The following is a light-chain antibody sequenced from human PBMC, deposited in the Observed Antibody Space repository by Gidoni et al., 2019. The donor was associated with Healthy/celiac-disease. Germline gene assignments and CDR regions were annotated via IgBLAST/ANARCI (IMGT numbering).Light chain of an antibody. J-gene: IGKJ4*01. Sequence: EIVMTQSPATLSVSPGERATLSCRASQSVSSNLAWYQQKPGQAPRLLIYGASTRATGIPARFSGSGSGTEFTLTISSLQSEDFAVYYCQQYNNWPPVVTFGGXTKVEIK. CDR3: QQYNNWPPVVT. CDR2: GAS. V-gene: IGKV3-15*01. CDR1: QSVSSN.